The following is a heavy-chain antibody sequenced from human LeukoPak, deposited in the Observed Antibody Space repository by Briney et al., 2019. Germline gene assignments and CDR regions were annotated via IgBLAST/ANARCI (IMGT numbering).Heavy chain of an antibody. V-gene: IGHV4-59*12. Sequence: SETLSLICTVSGGSISRYFWSWIRQPPGKGLEWIGYIHYSGSTDYNSSLKSRVTISVDTSKNQFSLKLSSVTAADTAVYYCARARVWGSSAFDIWGQGTMVTVSS. CDR1: GGSISRYF. CDR2: IHYSGST. CDR3: ARARVWGSSAFDI. J-gene: IGHJ3*02. D-gene: IGHD3-16*01.